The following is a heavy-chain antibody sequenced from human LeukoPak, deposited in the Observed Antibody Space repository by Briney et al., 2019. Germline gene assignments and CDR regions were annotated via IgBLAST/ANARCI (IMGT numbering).Heavy chain of an antibody. CDR3: ARGSELWELTRAEYFQH. D-gene: IGHD1-26*01. J-gene: IGHJ1*01. CDR1: GGSISSYY. V-gene: IGHV4-59*08. Sequence: SETLSLTCTVSGGSISSYYWSWIRQPPGKGLEWIGYIYYSGNTNYNPSLKSRVTISVDTSKNQFSLKLSSVTAADTAVYYCARGSELWELTRAEYFQHWGQGTLVTVSS. CDR2: IYYSGNT.